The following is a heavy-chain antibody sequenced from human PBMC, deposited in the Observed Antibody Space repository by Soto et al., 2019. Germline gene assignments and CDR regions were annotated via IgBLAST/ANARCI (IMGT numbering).Heavy chain of an antibody. CDR3: AKNQEGDPPRLTDS. J-gene: IGHJ5*01. V-gene: IGHV3-23*01. Sequence: EVRLLESGGGLVKPGGSLRLSCATSGLTFSNYAMSWVRQAPGGGLEWVSSMSGSSSTTYYADSVRGRFTISRDRSKNTLYQKMSSQRPEDTALYYGAKNQEGDPPRLTDSWGQGPLATVSS. CDR1: GLTFSNYA. CDR2: MSGSSSTT. D-gene: IGHD3-16*01.